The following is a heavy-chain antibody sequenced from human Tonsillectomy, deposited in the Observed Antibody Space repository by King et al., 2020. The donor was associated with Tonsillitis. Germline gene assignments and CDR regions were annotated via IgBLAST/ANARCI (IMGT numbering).Heavy chain of an antibody. CDR3: ASPSGYYGSGSYCGMDV. J-gene: IGHJ6*02. Sequence: QLQESGPGLVKPSETLSLTCAVSGYSISSGYYWGWVRQPPGKGLEWIGSMNHSGSTYYNPSLKSRVTISMDTSKNHFSLRLSSVTAADTAVYYCASPSGYYGSGSYCGMDVWGQGTTVTVSS. CDR2: MNHSGST. D-gene: IGHD3-10*01. CDR1: GYSISSGYY. V-gene: IGHV4-38-2*01.